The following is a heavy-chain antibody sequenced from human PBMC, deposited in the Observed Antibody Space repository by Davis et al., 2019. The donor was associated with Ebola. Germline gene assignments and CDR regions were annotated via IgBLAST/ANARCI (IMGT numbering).Heavy chain of an antibody. J-gene: IGHJ4*02. Sequence: GESLKISCAASGFTFSSYAMSWVRQAPGKGLEWVSVIYSGGSTYYADSVKGRFTISRDNSKNTVFLLLNSLTAEDTAVYYCARGGTDYDFWSGYYAVYWGQGTLVTVSS. D-gene: IGHD3-3*01. V-gene: IGHV3-23*03. CDR1: GFTFSSYA. CDR2: IYSGGST. CDR3: ARGGTDYDFWSGYYAVY.